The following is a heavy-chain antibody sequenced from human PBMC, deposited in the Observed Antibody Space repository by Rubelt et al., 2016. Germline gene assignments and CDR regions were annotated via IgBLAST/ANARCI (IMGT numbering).Heavy chain of an antibody. V-gene: IGHV4-34*01. CDR3: ARGRGYDGTSFDY. J-gene: IGHJ4*02. CDR2: INHSGST. D-gene: IGHD5-12*01. Sequence: QVQLQQWGAGLLKPSETLSLTCAVYGGSFSGYYWSWIRQPPGKGLEWIGEINHSGSTNYNPSLKGRVTISVDTSKNQFSLKLRSVTAADTAVYYCARGRGYDGTSFDYWGQGTLVTVSS. CDR1: GGSFSGYY.